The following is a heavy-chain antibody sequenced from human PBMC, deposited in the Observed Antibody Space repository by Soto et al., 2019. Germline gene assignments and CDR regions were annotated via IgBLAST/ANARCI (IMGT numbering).Heavy chain of an antibody. CDR3: ARLGGYCTTSCYGYYAMDV. D-gene: IGHD2-8*01. V-gene: IGHV4-39*01. Sequence: SETLSLTCTVPGGSISSGTYSWGWIRQPPGKGLEWIGTFYYSGSTYYNPSLKSRVTISVDTSKNQFSLKVSSVTAADTAVYYCARLGGYCTTSCYGYYAMDVWGQGTTVT. CDR2: FYYSGST. CDR1: GGSISSGTYS. J-gene: IGHJ6*02.